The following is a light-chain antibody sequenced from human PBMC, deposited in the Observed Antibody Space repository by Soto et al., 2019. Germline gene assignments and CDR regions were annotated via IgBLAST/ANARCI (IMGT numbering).Light chain of an antibody. V-gene: IGKV1-27*01. J-gene: IGKJ1*01. CDR3: QKCSSAPPWT. Sequence: DIQMTQSPSSLSASVGDRVTITCRASQGISNYLAWYQQKPGKVPKLLIFAASTLQSGVPSRFSGSGSGTDFTLTISSLQPEDVATYYCQKCSSAPPWTFGQATKVEIK. CDR1: QGISNY. CDR2: AAS.